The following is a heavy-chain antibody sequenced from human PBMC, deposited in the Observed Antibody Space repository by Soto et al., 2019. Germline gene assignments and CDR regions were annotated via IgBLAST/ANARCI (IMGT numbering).Heavy chain of an antibody. V-gene: IGHV1-18*01. D-gene: IGHD3-10*01. CDR2: VSAYNGNT. CDR1: GYTFTSYG. CDR3: ARDIYYYGPGSYYNDIYYYGMDV. J-gene: IGHJ6*02. Sequence: ASVKVSCKASGYTFTSYGISWVRQAPGQGLEWMGWVSAYNGNTNYAQKLPGRVTMTTDTSTSTAYMELRSLRSDDTAVYYCARDIYYYGPGSYYNDIYYYGMDVWGQGTTVTV.